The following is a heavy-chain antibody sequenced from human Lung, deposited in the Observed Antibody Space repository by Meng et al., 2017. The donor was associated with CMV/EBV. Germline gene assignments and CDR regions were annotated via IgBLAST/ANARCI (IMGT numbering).Heavy chain of an antibody. V-gene: IGHV3-9*01. D-gene: IGHD3-10*01. CDR3: AKASGFHIGSGSFDC. J-gene: IGHJ4*02. CDR1: GFTFEDYA. Sequence: SCAASGFTFEDYAMHWVRQVPGKGLGWVSGINWNSDTKTYVDSVKGRFTITRDNDKNSVYLQMNSLRAEDKGSYYCAKASGFHIGSGSFDCWGQGTLVTVSS. CDR2: INWNSDTK.